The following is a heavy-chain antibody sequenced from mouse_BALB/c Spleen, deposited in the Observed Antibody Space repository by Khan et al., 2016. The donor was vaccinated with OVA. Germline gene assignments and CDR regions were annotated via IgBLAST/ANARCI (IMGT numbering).Heavy chain of an antibody. D-gene: IGHD2-1*01. Sequence: EVQLQQSGTVLARPGASVKMSCKASGYTFTSYWMHWVKQRPGQGLEWIGAIYPVNSDTNYNQKFKGKAKLTAVTSTSTAYVELNSLTNEDSAVDYCTRNGFGNYESWDYWGQGTTLTVSS. CDR2: IYPVNSDT. CDR1: GYTFTSYW. J-gene: IGHJ2*01. CDR3: TRNGFGNYESWDY. V-gene: IGHV1-5*01.